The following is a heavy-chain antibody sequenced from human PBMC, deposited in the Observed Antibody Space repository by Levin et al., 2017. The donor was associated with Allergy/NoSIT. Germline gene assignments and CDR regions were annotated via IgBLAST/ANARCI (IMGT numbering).Heavy chain of an antibody. CDR2: IFPSDSDT. V-gene: IGHV5-51*01. D-gene: IGHD4-23*01. CDR1: GYSFTSYW. J-gene: IGHJ4*02. CDR3: ARRDSDGSNSFDY. Sequence: GESLKISCQASGYSFTSYWFGWVRQRPGEGLEWMGLIFPSDSDTRVSPSFQGQIIMSVDKSISTAYLQWSSLKASDSAMYYCARRDSDGSNSFDYWGQGTLVTVSS.